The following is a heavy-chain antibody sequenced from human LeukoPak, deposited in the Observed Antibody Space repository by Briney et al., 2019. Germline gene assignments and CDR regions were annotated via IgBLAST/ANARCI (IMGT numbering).Heavy chain of an antibody. V-gene: IGHV1-3*01. CDR3: ARGSTSDWPLDH. D-gene: IGHD2-2*01. CDR1: GYTFSDYA. Sequence: ASVKLSCKASGYTFSDYAMHWVRQAPGQMFEWMGWIDAGNGDTRYSQKFQGRVTITRDTSASTAYIELRSLRSEDTAMYYCARGSTSDWPLDHWGQETLVTISS. CDR2: IDAGNGDT. J-gene: IGHJ4*02.